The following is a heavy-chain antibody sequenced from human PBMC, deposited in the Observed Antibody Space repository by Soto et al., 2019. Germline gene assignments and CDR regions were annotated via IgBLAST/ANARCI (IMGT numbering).Heavy chain of an antibody. Sequence: GGSLRLSCAASGFTFSRFELHWVRQARGKGLEWISYISSSGSTAYYASSVEGRFTISRDNANNSVYLQMDSLRAEDTALYYCTRAAWFPYLSFYWGQGALVTVSS. CDR1: GFTFSRFE. CDR2: ISSSGSTA. CDR3: TRAAWFPYLSFY. D-gene: IGHD3-10*01. J-gene: IGHJ4*02. V-gene: IGHV3-48*03.